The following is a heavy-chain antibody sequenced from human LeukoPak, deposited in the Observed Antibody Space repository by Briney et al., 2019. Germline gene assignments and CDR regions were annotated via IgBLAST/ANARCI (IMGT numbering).Heavy chain of an antibody. J-gene: IGHJ4*02. V-gene: IGHV3-21*01. CDR1: GFTFSSYS. Sequence: GGSLRLSCAASGFTFSSYSMNWVRQAPGKGLEWASSISSSSYIYYADSVKGRFTISRDNAKNSLYLQMNSLRAEDTAVYYCARDQGGDSSTQGQPPNFDYWGQGTLVTVSS. CDR3: ARDQGGDSSTQGQPPNFDY. CDR2: ISSSSYI. D-gene: IGHD3-22*01.